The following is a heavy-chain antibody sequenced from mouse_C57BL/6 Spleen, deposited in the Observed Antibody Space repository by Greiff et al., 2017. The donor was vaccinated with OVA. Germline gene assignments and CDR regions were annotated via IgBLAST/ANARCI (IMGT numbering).Heavy chain of an antibody. CDR1: GYTFTSYW. Sequence: VQLQQPGAELVKPGASVKLSCKASGYTFTSYWMQWVKQRPEQGLEWIGEIDPSDSYTNYNQKFKGKATLTVDTSSSTAYMQLSSLTSEDSAVYYCARWGVDHYFDYWGQGTTLTVSS. CDR2: IDPSDSYT. V-gene: IGHV1-50*01. J-gene: IGHJ2*01. CDR3: ARWGVDHYFDY.